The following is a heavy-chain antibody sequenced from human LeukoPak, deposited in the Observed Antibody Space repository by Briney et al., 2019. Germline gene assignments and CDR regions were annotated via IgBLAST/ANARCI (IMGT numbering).Heavy chain of an antibody. Sequence: PGGSLRLSCTASGLSLNNYAMSWVRQVPGKGLEWVSASSSSDDGKWYAESVRGRFTISRDTSKNTVYLQMNSLKTEDTAVYYCTTDSPLYSGNYYEVPWGQGTLVTVSS. CDR1: GLSLNNYA. V-gene: IGHV3-23*01. J-gene: IGHJ5*02. CDR2: SSSSDDGK. D-gene: IGHD1-26*01. CDR3: TTDSPLYSGNYYEVP.